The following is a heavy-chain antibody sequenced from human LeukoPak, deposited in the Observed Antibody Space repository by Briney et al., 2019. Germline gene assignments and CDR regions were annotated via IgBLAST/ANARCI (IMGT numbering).Heavy chain of an antibody. CDR1: GFSLSTSGMC. CDR2: IDWDGDK. D-gene: IGHD1-26*01. CDR3: ARIWEPVRVGATNGAFDI. J-gene: IGHJ3*02. Sequence: SGPALVKPTQTLTLTCTFSGFSLSTSGMCVSWIRQPPGKALEWLARIDWDGDKYYSTSLKTRLTISKDTSKNQVVLTMTNMDPVDTATYYCARIWEPVRVGATNGAFDIWGQGTMVTVSS. V-gene: IGHV2-70*11.